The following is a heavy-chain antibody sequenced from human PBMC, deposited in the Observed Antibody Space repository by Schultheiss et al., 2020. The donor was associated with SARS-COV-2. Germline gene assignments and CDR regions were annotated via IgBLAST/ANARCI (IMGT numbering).Heavy chain of an antibody. J-gene: IGHJ6*02. CDR3: ARSTSRDYYGMDV. V-gene: IGHV1-46*01. CDR2: INPSGGST. Sequence: ASVKVSCKASGYTFTSYGISWVRQAPGQGLEWMGIINPSGGSTSYAQKFQGRVTMTRDTSTSTVYMELSSLRSDDTAVYYCARSTSRDYYGMDVWGQGTTVTVSS. CDR1: GYTFTSYG.